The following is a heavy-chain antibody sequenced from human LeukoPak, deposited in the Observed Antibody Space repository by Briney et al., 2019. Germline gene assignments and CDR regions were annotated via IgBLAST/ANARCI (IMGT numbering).Heavy chain of an antibody. D-gene: IGHD3-10*02. CDR3: AELGITMIGGV. CDR2: ISSSSNYI. Sequence: GGSLRLSCAASGFTFSSYSMNWVRQAPGKGLEWVSSISSSSNYIYYVVSLKGRFTISRDNAKNSLYLQMNSLRAEDTAVYYCAELGITMIGGVWGKGTTVTISS. J-gene: IGHJ6*04. CDR1: GFTFSSYS. V-gene: IGHV3-21*01.